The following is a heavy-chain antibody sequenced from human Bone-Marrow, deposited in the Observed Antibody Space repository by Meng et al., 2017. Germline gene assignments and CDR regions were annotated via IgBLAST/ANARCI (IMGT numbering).Heavy chain of an antibody. Sequence: EVQLVESGGGLVQPGGCLRLSCAASGFTFRSYWMHWVRQAPGKGLVWVSRINSDGTTSYADSVKGRFTVSRDNVKNTLYLQMNSLRAEDTAVYYCARDRSTTPLNWFDPWGQGTLVTVSS. D-gene: IGHD4-11*01. CDR1: GFTFRSYW. CDR2: INSDGTT. CDR3: ARDRSTTPLNWFDP. J-gene: IGHJ5*02. V-gene: IGHV3-74*01.